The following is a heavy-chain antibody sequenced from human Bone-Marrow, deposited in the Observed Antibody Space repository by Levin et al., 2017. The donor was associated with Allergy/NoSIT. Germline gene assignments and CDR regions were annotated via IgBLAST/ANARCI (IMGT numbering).Heavy chain of an antibody. CDR2: IKSDGSEL. Sequence: GESLKISCVVSGFAFSDYWMTWVRQAPGRGLEWVANIKSDGSELYYVDSVRGRFTISRDNAKNSLYLQMNSLRAEDTAVYYCVRDYDLYSPGAMHYWGQGTLVTLSS. D-gene: IGHD3-16*01. J-gene: IGHJ4*02. CDR1: GFAFSDYW. CDR3: VRDYDLYSPGAMHY. V-gene: IGHV3-7*01.